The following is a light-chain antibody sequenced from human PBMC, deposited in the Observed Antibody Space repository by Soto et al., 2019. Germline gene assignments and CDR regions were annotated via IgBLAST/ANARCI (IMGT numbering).Light chain of an antibody. CDR1: SSNIGAGYD. Sequence: QSVLTQPASVSGAPGQRVTISCTGSSSNIGAGYDVPWYQQLPGTAPKLLIYGNSNRPSGVSDRFSGSKSGTSASLAITGLQAEDDAAYYCQSYYTSLSGWVFGGGTKLTVL. V-gene: IGLV1-40*01. J-gene: IGLJ3*02. CDR3: QSYYTSLSGWV. CDR2: GNS.